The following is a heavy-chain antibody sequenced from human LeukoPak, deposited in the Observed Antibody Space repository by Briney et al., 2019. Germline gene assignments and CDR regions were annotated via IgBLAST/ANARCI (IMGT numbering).Heavy chain of an antibody. Sequence: SETLSLTCTVSGGSIRSYYWSWIRQPPGKGLEWIGYIFYAGSTTYNPSLKSRVTISIDTSKNQFSLKLNSGTAADTAVYYCASGERGYSYGPLDYWGQGILVTVSS. D-gene: IGHD5-18*01. CDR2: IFYAGST. CDR1: GGSIRSYY. CDR3: ASGERGYSYGPLDY. V-gene: IGHV4-59*08. J-gene: IGHJ4*02.